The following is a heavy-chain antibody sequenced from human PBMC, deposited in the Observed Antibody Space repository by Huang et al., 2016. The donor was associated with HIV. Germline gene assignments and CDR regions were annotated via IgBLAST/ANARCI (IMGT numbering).Heavy chain of an antibody. V-gene: IGHV3-74*01. D-gene: IGHD7-27*01. CDR2: INGDGSST. CDR3: ARGTRLTGLWYFDL. CDR1: GFTFSSYW. Sequence: EVQLVESGGGLVQPGGSLRLSCAASGFTFSSYWRHWVRQAPGKGLGWVESINGDGSSTNYADSVKGRFTISRDNAKNTLFVQVNSLRAEDTAVYYCARGTRLTGLWYFDLWGRGTLVIVSS. J-gene: IGHJ2*01.